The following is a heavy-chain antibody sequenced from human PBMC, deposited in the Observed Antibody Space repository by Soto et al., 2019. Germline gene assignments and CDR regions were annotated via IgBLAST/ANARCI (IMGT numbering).Heavy chain of an antibody. CDR3: ARDQERNKSYGFSYGMDV. V-gene: IGHV1-18*01. CDR1: GYTFTSYG. Sequence: QVQLVQSGAEVKKPGASVKVSCKASGYTFTSYGISWVRQAPGQGLEWMGWISAYNGNTNYAQKLQGRVTMTTDTSTSTAYMELRSLRSDDTAVYYCARDQERNKSYGFSYGMDVWGQGTTVTVSS. CDR2: ISAYNGNT. J-gene: IGHJ6*02. D-gene: IGHD5-18*01.